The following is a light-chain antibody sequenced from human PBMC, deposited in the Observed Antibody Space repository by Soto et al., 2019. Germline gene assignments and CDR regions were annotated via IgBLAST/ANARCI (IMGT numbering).Light chain of an antibody. Sequence: QTVVTQEPSFSVSPGGTVTLSCALRSGSVSTTYYPSWYQQTPGQAPRTLIYNTNTCSSGVPDRFSGSILENKAALTITGAQADDESDYYCVLYMGSGIVIFGGGTKVTVL. J-gene: IGLJ2*01. CDR2: NTN. CDR3: VLYMGSGIVI. V-gene: IGLV8-61*01. CDR1: SGSVSTTYY.